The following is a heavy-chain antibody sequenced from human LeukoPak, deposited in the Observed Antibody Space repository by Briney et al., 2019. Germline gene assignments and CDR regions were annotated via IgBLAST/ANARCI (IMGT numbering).Heavy chain of an antibody. CDR2: ISGSGGST. D-gene: IGHD3-10*01. CDR1: GFTFSSYA. J-gene: IGHJ4*02. CDR3: TTLLWFGELLSDY. V-gene: IGHV3-23*01. Sequence: GGSLRLSCAASGFTFSSYAMSWVRQAPGKGLEWVSAISGSGGSTCYADSVKGRFTISRDNSKNTLYLQMNSLKTEDTAVYYCTTLLWFGELLSDYWGQGTLVTVSS.